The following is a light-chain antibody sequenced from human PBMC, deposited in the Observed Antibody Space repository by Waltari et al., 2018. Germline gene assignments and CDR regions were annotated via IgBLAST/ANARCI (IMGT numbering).Light chain of an antibody. V-gene: IGLV2-14*01. CDR2: EVS. CDR1: SSDIGGYNY. CDR3: SSYTSSSTLV. J-gene: IGLJ2*01. Sequence: QSALTQPASVSGSPGQSITISCTGTSSDIGGYNYVSWYQQHPGKAPKLLIYEVSNRPSRFSNRFSGAKSGNTASLTTSGLQAEDEADYYCSSYTSSSTLVFGGGTKLTVL.